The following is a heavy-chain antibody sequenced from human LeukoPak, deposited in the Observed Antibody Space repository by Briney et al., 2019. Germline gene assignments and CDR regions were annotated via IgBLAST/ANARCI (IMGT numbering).Heavy chain of an antibody. J-gene: IGHJ3*02. V-gene: IGHV4-30-2*01. Sequence: SETLSLTCAVSGGSINIGGYTWNWIRQPPGKGLEWIGFIYDTGRSYYNPSLKSRVTISVDRFKNQFSLKLTSVTAADTAVYYCARGPSDAFDIWGQGTMVAVSS. CDR1: GGSINIGGYT. CDR2: IYDTGRS. CDR3: ARGPSDAFDI.